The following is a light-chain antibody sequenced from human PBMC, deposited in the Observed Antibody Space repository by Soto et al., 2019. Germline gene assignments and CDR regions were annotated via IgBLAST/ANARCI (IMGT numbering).Light chain of an antibody. CDR1: SSDVGSYNL. Sequence: QLVLTQPASVSGSPGQSITISCTGTSSDVGSYNLVSWYQQHPGKAPKLMIYEVSKRPSGVSNRFSGSKSGNTASLTISGLQAEDEADYYCCSYAGSSTPVFGGGTKVTVL. CDR2: EVS. V-gene: IGLV2-23*02. J-gene: IGLJ3*02. CDR3: CSYAGSSTPV.